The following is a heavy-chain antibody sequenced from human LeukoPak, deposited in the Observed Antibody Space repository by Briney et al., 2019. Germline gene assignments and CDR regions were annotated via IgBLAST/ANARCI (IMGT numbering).Heavy chain of an antibody. CDR2: ISAYNGNT. CDR3: ARAVFWSGYYSSYYYYYMDV. D-gene: IGHD3-3*01. V-gene: IGHV1-18*01. J-gene: IGHJ6*03. CDR1: GYTFTSYG. Sequence: GASVKVSCKASGYTFTSYGISWVRQAPGQGLEWMGWISAYNGNTNYAQKLQGRVTMTTDTSTSTAYMELRSLRSDDTAVYYCARAVFWSGYYSSYYYYYMDVWGKGTTVTVSS.